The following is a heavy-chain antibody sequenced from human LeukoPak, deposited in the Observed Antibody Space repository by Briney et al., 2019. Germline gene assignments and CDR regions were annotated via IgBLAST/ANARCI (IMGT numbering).Heavy chain of an antibody. D-gene: IGHD1-26*01. V-gene: IGHV1-24*01. CDR1: GYTLTELS. CDR2: FDTEDGEA. J-gene: IGHJ5*02. CDR3: ALDSGSPLGCWFDP. Sequence: ASVKVSCKVSGYTLTELSMHWVRQAPGKGLEWMGGFDTEDGEAIYAQKFQGRVTMTEDTSTDTAYMELSSLRSEDTAVYYCALDSGSPLGCWFDPWGQGTLVTL.